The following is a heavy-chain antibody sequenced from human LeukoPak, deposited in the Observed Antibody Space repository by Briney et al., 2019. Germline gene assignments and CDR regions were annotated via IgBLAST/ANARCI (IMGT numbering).Heavy chain of an antibody. CDR3: AKDRSGSYHNLFDY. CDR1: GFTFSSYA. Sequence: GGSLRLSCAASGFTFSSYAMSWVRQAPGKGLEWVSAISGGGGSTYYADSVKGRFTISRDNSKNTLYLQMNSLRAEDTAVYYCAKDRSGSYHNLFDYWGQGTLVTVSS. D-gene: IGHD1-26*01. J-gene: IGHJ4*02. V-gene: IGHV3-23*01. CDR2: ISGGGGST.